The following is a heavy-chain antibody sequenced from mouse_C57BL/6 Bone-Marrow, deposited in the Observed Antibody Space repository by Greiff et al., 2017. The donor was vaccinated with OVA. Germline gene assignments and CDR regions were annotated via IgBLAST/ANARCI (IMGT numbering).Heavy chain of an antibody. CDR2: IRSKSNNYAT. CDR1: GFSFNTYA. J-gene: IGHJ1*03. D-gene: IGHD1-1*01. CDR3: VRHRSSYGYFDV. Sequence: EVQLVESGGGLVQPKGSLKLSCAASGFSFNTYAMNWVRQAPGKGLEWVARIRSKSNNYATYYADSVKDRFTISRDDSESMLYLQMNNLKTEDTAMDYCVRHRSSYGYFDVWGTGTTVTVSS. V-gene: IGHV10-1*01.